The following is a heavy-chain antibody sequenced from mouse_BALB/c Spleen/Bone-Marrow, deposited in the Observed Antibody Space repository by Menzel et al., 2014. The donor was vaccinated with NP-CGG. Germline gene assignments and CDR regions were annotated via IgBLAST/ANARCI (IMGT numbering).Heavy chain of an antibody. J-gene: IGHJ3*01. D-gene: IGHD1-1*01. Sequence: VKLMESGAELVRPGSSVKISCKASGYVFTDYWVNWLRQRPGQGLEWIGQIFPVNADTNYKANFKDKVTLTADKSSTTAYMQLNSLTSEDSAVYFCARFATGSFAYWGQGTLVTVSA. CDR2: IFPVNADT. CDR1: GYVFTDYW. V-gene: IGHV1-80*01. CDR3: ARFATGSFAY.